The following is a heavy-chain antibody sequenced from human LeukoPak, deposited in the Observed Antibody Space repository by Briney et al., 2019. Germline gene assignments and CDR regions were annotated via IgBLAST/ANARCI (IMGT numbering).Heavy chain of an antibody. CDR2: IYHSGST. Sequence: ASGTLSLTCAVSGGSISSSNWWSWVRQPPGKGLDWIGEIYHSGSTNYNPSLKSRVTISVDKSKNQFSLKLSSVTAADTAVYYCARDTSMVRGVIDYWGQGTLVTVSS. CDR3: ARDTSMVRGVIDY. J-gene: IGHJ4*02. D-gene: IGHD3-10*01. CDR1: GGSISSSNW. V-gene: IGHV4-4*02.